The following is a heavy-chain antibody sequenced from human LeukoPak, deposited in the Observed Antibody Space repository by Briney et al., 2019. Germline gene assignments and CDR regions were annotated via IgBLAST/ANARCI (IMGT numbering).Heavy chain of an antibody. Sequence: GASVKVSCKASGYTFTGYYMHWVRQAPGQGLEWMGWINPNSGGTNYAQKFQGWVTMTRDTSISTAYMELSRLRSDDTAVYYCARVSNWGEDYYYYMDVWGKGTTVTVSS. CDR1: GYTFTGYY. CDR3: ARVSNWGEDYYYYMDV. J-gene: IGHJ6*03. D-gene: IGHD7-27*01. CDR2: INPNSGGT. V-gene: IGHV1-2*04.